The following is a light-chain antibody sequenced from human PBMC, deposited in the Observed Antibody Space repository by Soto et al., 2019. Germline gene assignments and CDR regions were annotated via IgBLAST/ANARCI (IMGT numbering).Light chain of an antibody. CDR1: QSITNS. J-gene: IGKJ4*01. CDR2: HAS. Sequence: DIQMTQSPSTLPASVGDTVTITCRASQSITNSLAWYVQKPGKAPELLIYHASSLESGVPSRFSGSGSGTEFSLTIRSLQPDDFATYYCQQYISYTLTFGEGTKVEI. CDR3: QQYISYTLT. V-gene: IGKV1-5*01.